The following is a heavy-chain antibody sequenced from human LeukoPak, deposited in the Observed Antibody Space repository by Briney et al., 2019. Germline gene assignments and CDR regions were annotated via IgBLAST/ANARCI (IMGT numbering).Heavy chain of an antibody. J-gene: IGHJ5*02. V-gene: IGHV3-11*01. CDR1: GFNFSDYY. CDR2: MSETTTAL. D-gene: IGHD3-10*01. CDR3: ARVQPPHYYGSGRYDL. Sequence: GGSLRLSCAASGFNFSDYYMSWIRQAPGKGPEWISYMSETTTALYVADSVKGRFSISRDNANNSLYLQMNNLRADDTAVYYCARVQPPHYYGSGRYDLWGQGTLVTVSA.